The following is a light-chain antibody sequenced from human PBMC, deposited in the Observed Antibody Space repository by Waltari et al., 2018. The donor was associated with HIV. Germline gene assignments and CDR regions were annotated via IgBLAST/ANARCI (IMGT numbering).Light chain of an antibody. J-gene: IGLJ3*02. V-gene: IGLV1-40*01. CDR3: QSYDSSLSGSV. CDR2: GNS. Sequence: QSVLTQPPSVSGAPGQRVTIPCTGSSSNIGAGYDVHWYQQLPGTAPKLLIYGNSNRSSGVPDRFSGSKSGTSASLAITGLQAEDEADYYCQSYDSSLSGSVFGGGTKLTVL. CDR1: SSNIGAGYD.